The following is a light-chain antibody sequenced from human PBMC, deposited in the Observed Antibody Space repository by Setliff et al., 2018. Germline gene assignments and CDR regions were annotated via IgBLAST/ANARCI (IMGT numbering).Light chain of an antibody. Sequence: QSVLTQPASVSGSPGQSITISCTGSTSDVGGNNYVSWYRHHPGKAPELLIYDVTNRPSGISDRFSGSKSGNTASLTISGLQAEDDGDYYCSSYTDSPGVVFGGGTKVTV. CDR3: SSYTDSPGVV. J-gene: IGLJ2*01. CDR1: TSDVGGNNY. CDR2: DVT. V-gene: IGLV2-14*01.